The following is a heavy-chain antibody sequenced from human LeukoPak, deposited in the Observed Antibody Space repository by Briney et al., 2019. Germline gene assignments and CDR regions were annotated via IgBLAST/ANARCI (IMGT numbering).Heavy chain of an antibody. CDR2: IYYSGST. CDR3: ARSPNYDSGGYEPIDI. CDR1: GGSISSGGYY. D-gene: IGHD3-22*01. V-gene: IGHV4-61*08. J-gene: IGHJ3*02. Sequence: NPSQTLSLTCTVSGGSISSGGYYWSWIRQPPGKGLEWIGYIYYSGSTNYNPSLKSRVTISVDTSKNQFSLKLSSVTAADTAVYYCARSPNYDSGGYEPIDIWGQGTMVTVSS.